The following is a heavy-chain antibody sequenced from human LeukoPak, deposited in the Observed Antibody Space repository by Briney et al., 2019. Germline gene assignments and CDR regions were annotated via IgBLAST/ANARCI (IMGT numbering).Heavy chain of an antibody. Sequence: ASVKVSCKASGYTFTSYYMHWVRQAPGQGLEWMGIINPSGGSTSYAQKFQGRVTMTRDTSTSTVYMELSSLRSEDTAVYYCARVGVGARPNSYLDYWGQGTRSPSPQ. CDR3: ARVGVGARPNSYLDY. CDR2: INPSGGST. V-gene: IGHV1-46*01. D-gene: IGHD1-26*01. CDR1: GYTFTSYY. J-gene: IGHJ4*02.